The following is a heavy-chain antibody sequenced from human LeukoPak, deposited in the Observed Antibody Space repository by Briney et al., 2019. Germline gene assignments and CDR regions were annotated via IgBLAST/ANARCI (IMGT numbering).Heavy chain of an antibody. CDR2: IWYGGSNK. CDR3: ARDAGVVPAAMWENWFDP. J-gene: IGHJ5*02. CDR1: GFTFSSYG. V-gene: IGHV3-33*01. Sequence: GGSLRLSCAASGFTFSSYGMHWVRQAPGKGLEWVAVIWYGGSNKYYADSVKGRFTISRDNSKNTLYLQMNSLRAEDTAVYYCARDAGVVPAAMWENWFDPWGQGTLVTVSS. D-gene: IGHD2-2*01.